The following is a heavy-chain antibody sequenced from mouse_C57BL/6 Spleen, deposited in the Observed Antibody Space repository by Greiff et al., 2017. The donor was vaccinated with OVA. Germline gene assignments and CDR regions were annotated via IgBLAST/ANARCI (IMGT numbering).Heavy chain of an antibody. D-gene: IGHD2-1*01. V-gene: IGHV1-18*01. CDR1: GYTFTDYN. CDR3: ARGDYGNYVFDY. Sequence: LVEPGASVKIPCKASGYTFTDYNMDWVKQSHGKSLEWIGDINPNNGGTIYNQKFKGKATLTVDKSSSTAYMELRSLTSEDTAVYYCARGDYGNYVFDYWGQGTTLTVSS. J-gene: IGHJ2*01. CDR2: INPNNGGT.